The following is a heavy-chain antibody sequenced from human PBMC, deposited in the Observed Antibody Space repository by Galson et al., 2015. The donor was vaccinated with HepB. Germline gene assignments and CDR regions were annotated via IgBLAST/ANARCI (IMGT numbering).Heavy chain of an antibody. V-gene: IGHV1-46*01. Sequence: SVEVSCKASGYTFTSYYMHWVRQAPGQGLEWMGIINPSGGSTSYAQKFQGRVTMTRDTSTSTVYMELSSLRSEDTAVYYCARGDIRIQGHQWLDPWGQGTLVTVSS. CDR3: ARGDIRIQGHQWLDP. D-gene: IGHD5-18*01. CDR2: INPSGGST. CDR1: GYTFTSYY. J-gene: IGHJ5*02.